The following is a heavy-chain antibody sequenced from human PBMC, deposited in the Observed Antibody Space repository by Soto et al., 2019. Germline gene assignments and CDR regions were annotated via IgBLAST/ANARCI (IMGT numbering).Heavy chain of an antibody. D-gene: IGHD6-19*01. CDR3: AKAPQLGGSGWYFDY. Sequence: GGSLRLSCAASGFTFSSYAMSWVRQAPGKGLEWVSAISGSGDSTYYADSVKGRFTISRDNSKNTPYLQMNSLRAEDTAIYYCAKAPQLGGSGWYFDYWGQGTLVTVSS. CDR2: ISGSGDST. CDR1: GFTFSSYA. J-gene: IGHJ4*02. V-gene: IGHV3-23*01.